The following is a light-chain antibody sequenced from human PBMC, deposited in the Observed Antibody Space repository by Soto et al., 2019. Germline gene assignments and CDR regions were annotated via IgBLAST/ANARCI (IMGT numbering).Light chain of an antibody. V-gene: IGLV2-14*01. Sequence: QSVLTQPASVSGSPGQSITISCTGTSCDVGGYNYVSWYQQPAGKAPKLMIYDDSHRPSGVSNRFSGSKSGNSAYLTISGLQSEDEADYYCGSYNGSSSLVVFGGGTKLTVL. J-gene: IGLJ2*01. CDR1: SCDVGGYNY. CDR3: GSYNGSSSLVV. CDR2: DDS.